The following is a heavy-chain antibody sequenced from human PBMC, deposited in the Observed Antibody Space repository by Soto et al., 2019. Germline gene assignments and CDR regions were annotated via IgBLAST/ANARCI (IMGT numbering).Heavy chain of an antibody. D-gene: IGHD1-26*01. CDR3: AKDGWELLRGFDP. V-gene: IGHV3-23*01. J-gene: IGHJ5*02. Sequence: VQLLESGGGLVQPGGSLRLSCAASGVTFRTYAMTWVRQAPGKGLEWVSTISGSGGSTYYADSVKGRFTISRDNSKNTLYLQMNSLRTEDTAVYYCAKDGWELLRGFDPWGQGTLVTVSS. CDR2: ISGSGGST. CDR1: GVTFRTYA.